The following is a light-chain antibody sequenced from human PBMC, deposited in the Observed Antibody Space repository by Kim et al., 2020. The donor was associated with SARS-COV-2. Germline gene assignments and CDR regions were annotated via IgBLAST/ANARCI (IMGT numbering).Light chain of an antibody. Sequence: SYELTQPPSVSVSPGQTASITCSGAQLGNKYASWYQQKPGQSPVLVIYQDTKRPSGIPERFSGSTSGNTATLTISGTQAMDEDDYYCQAWDSSTEVFGTGTKGTVL. J-gene: IGLJ1*01. CDR1: QLGNKY. CDR3: QAWDSSTEV. CDR2: QDT. V-gene: IGLV3-1*01.